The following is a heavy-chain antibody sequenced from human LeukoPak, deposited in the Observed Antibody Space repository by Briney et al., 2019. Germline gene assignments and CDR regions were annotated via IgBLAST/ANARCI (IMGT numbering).Heavy chain of an antibody. CDR3: ARAPVLGATTSFDY. CDR2: IYHSGST. V-gene: IGHV4-38-2*02. D-gene: IGHD1-26*01. J-gene: IGHJ4*02. CDR1: GYSISSGYC. Sequence: SETLSLTCTVSGYSISSGYCWGWIRQPPGKGLEWIGSIYHSGSTYYNPSLKSRVTISVDTSKNQFSLKLSSVTAADTAVYYCARAPVLGATTSFDYWGQGTLVTVSS.